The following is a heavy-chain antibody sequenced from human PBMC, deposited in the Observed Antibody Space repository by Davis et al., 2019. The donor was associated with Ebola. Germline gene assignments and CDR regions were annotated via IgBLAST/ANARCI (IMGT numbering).Heavy chain of an antibody. Sequence: SETLSLTCTVSGGSISSYYWSWIRQPPGKGLEWIGYIYYSGSTNYNPSLKSRVTISVDTSKNQFSLKLSSVTAADTAVYYCASFGIVGATAFDYWGQGTLVTVSS. D-gene: IGHD1-26*01. CDR2: IYYSGST. CDR1: GGSISSYY. CDR3: ASFGIVGATAFDY. V-gene: IGHV4-59*08. J-gene: IGHJ4*02.